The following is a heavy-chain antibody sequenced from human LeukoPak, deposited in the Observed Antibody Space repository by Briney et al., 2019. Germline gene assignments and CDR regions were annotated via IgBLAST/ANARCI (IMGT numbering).Heavy chain of an antibody. J-gene: IGHJ4*02. V-gene: IGHV3-23*01. CDR3: AKAQDIVVVPAAKLDY. CDR1: GFTFSSYA. D-gene: IGHD2-2*01. Sequence: GGSLRLSCAASGFTFSSYAMSWVRQAPGKGLEWVSAISGSGGSTYYADSVKGRFTISRDNSKNTLYLQMNSLRAEDTAVYYCAKAQDIVVVPAAKLDYWGQGTLVTVSS. CDR2: ISGSGGST.